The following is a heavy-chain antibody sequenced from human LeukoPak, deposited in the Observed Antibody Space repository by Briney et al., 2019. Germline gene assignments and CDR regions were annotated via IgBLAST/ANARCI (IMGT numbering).Heavy chain of an antibody. J-gene: IGHJ4*02. V-gene: IGHV1-2*02. CDR3: ASLTVYSSSWYLDGGPTYFDY. CDR1: GYTFTGYY. CDR2: INPNSGGT. Sequence: ASVKVSCKASGYTFTGYYMHWVRQAPGQGLEWMGWINPNSGGTNYAQKFQGRVTMTRDTSISTAYMELSRLRSDDTAVYYCASLTVYSSSWYLDGGPTYFDYWGQGALVTVSS. D-gene: IGHD6-13*01.